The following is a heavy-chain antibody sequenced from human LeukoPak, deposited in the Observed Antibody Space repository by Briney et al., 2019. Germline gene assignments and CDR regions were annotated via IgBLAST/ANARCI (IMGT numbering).Heavy chain of an antibody. CDR3: AREEYSSGWMYGMDV. CDR1: GGSISSYY. D-gene: IGHD6-19*01. V-gene: IGHV4-59*01. J-gene: IGHJ6*02. Sequence: SETLSLTCTVSGGSISSYYWSWIRQPPEKGLEWIGYIYYSGSTNYNPSLKSRVTISVDTSKNQFSLKLSSVTAADTAVYYCAREEYSSGWMYGMDVWGQGTTVTVSS. CDR2: IYYSGST.